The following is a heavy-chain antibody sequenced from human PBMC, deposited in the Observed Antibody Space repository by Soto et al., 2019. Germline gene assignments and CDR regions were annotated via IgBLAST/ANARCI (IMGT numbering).Heavy chain of an antibody. CDR1: GFPFSSYG. D-gene: IGHD6-13*01. CDR2: IWYDGSNK. J-gene: IGHJ4*02. Sequence: QVQLVESGGGVVQPGRSLRLSCAASGFPFSSYGMHWVRQAPGKGLEWVAVIWYDGSNKYYADSVKGRFTISRDNSKNTLYLQMNSLRAEDTAVYYCARDGQQPLGVDYWGQGTLVTVS. V-gene: IGHV3-33*01. CDR3: ARDGQQPLGVDY.